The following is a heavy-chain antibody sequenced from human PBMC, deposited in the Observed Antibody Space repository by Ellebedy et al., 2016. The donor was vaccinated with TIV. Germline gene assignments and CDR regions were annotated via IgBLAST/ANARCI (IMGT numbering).Heavy chain of an antibody. CDR3: ARAVSGCFNF. Sequence: GGSLRLSXAASGFTFSSYAVSWVRQAPGKGLEWVSTVRGTGGGTHYADSVKGRFTISRDDSKNTLYLQMNSLRAEDTAIYYCARAVSGCFNFWGQGTLVTVSS. D-gene: IGHD6-19*01. J-gene: IGHJ4*02. CDR1: GFTFSSYA. V-gene: IGHV3-23*01. CDR2: VRGTGGGT.